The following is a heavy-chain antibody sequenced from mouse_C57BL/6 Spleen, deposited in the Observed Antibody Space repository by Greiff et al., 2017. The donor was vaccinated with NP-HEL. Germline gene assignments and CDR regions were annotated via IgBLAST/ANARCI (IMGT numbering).Heavy chain of an antibody. CDR3: ARSRNYYGSSPYFDD. D-gene: IGHD1-1*01. V-gene: IGHV1-61*01. Sequence: VQLQQPGAELVRPGSSVKLSCKASGYTFTSYWMDWVKQRPGQGLEWIGNIYPSDSETHYNQKFKDKATLTVDKSSSTAYMQLSSLTSEDSAVYYCARSRNYYGSSPYFDDWGQGTTLTVSS. CDR1: GYTFTSYW. J-gene: IGHJ2*01. CDR2: IYPSDSET.